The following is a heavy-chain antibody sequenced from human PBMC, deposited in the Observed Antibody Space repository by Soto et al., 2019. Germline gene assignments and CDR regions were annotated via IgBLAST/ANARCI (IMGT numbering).Heavy chain of an antibody. CDR2: IYYSGST. V-gene: IGHV4-30-4*01. CDR1: GGSISSGDYY. D-gene: IGHD2-15*01. Sequence: QVQLQESGPGLVKPSQTLSLTCTVSGGSISSGDYYWSWIRQPPGKGLEWIGYIYYSGSTYYNPSRKGRVTISLDTTKNQFSLKLSSVTAADTAVYYCARARQYCSGGSCYGPDFDYWGQGTLVTVSS. J-gene: IGHJ4*02. CDR3: ARARQYCSGGSCYGPDFDY.